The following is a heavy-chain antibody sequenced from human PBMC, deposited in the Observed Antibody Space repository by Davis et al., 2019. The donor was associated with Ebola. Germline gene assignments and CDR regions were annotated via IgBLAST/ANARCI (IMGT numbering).Heavy chain of an antibody. J-gene: IGHJ6*02. CDR2: INHSGST. V-gene: IGHV4-34*01. D-gene: IGHD2-15*01. Sequence: MPSETLSLTCAVYGGSFSGYYWSWIRQPPGKGLEWIGEINHSGSTNYNPSLKSRVTISVDTSKNQFSLKLSSVTAADTAVYYCARQVVAAIFEGMDVWGQGTTVTVSS. CDR1: GGSFSGYY. CDR3: ARQVVAAIFEGMDV.